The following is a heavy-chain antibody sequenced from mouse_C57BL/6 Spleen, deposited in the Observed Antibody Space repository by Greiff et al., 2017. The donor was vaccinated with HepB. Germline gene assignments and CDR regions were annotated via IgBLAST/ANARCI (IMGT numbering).Heavy chain of an antibody. J-gene: IGHJ2*01. D-gene: IGHD2-4*01. CDR3: ARSWDYDAPFDY. CDR2: INPYNGDT. CDR1: GYSFTGYF. V-gene: IGHV1-20*01. Sequence: EVKLMESGPELVKPGDSVKISCKASGYSFTGYFMNWVMQSHGKSLEWIGRINPYNGDTFYNQKFKGKATLTVDKSSSTAHMELRSLTSEDSAVYYCARSWDYDAPFDYWGQGTTLTVSS.